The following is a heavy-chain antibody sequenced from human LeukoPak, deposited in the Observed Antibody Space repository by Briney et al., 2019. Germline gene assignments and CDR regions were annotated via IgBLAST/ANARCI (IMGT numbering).Heavy chain of an antibody. D-gene: IGHD2-2*01. CDR3: ARLKLLWSNYFDY. Sequence: GGSLRLSCAASGLRFSDYYVSWIRQAPGKGLQWVSYISSGGDIMHYVDSVKGRFTISRDNAKNSLYLQMNSLRAEDTAVYYCARLKLLWSNYFDYRGQGTLVTVSS. J-gene: IGHJ4*02. V-gene: IGHV3-11*04. CDR2: ISSGGDIM. CDR1: GLRFSDYY.